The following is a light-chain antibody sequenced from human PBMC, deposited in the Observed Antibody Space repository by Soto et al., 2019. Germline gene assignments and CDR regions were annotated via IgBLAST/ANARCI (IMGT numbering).Light chain of an antibody. V-gene: IGLV2-8*01. CDR3: TSYAGTNNPMYV. J-gene: IGLJ1*01. Sequence: QSVLAQPPSASGSPGQSVTISCTGTSSDVGGYNYVSWYQQHPGKAPKLMIYEVYKRPSGVPDRFSGSKSGNTASLTVSGLQAEDEDDYYCTSYAGTNNPMYVFGTGTKVTVL. CDR2: EVY. CDR1: SSDVGGYNY.